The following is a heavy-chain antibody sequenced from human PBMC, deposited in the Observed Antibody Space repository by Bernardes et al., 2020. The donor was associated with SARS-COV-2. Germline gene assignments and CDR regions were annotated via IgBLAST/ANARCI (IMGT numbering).Heavy chain of an antibody. J-gene: IGHJ4*02. CDR3: AGTSVTCCDY. CDR2: TAGDGSGT. V-gene: IGHV3-74*03. Sequence: GGSLRLSCAASGISFSSLWMHWVRQVPGKGLEWVSRTAGDGSGTTYADSVKGRFTISRDNAKNTLYLQMNSLRAEDTAVYYCAGTSVTCCDYWGQGTLVSVSS. CDR1: GISFSSLW. D-gene: IGHD2-2*01.